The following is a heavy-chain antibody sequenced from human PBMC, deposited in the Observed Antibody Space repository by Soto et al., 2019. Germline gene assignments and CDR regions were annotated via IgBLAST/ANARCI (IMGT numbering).Heavy chain of an antibody. CDR3: ATHCSSPSCQTH. J-gene: IGHJ4*02. CDR2: ISSSSSSL. CDR1: GLTFSFYS. V-gene: IGHV3-48*02. D-gene: IGHD2-2*01. Sequence: EVQLVESGGGLVQPGGSLRLSCATSGLTFSFYSMNWVRQAPGKGLEWLSYISSSSSSLYYADSLKGRFNVSRDNGKNSLFLQMNSLRDEDTGVYYCATHCSSPSCQTHWGQGTLVTVSS.